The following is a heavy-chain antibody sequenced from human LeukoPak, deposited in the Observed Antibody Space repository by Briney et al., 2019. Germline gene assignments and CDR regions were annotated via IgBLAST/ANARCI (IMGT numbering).Heavy chain of an antibody. CDR3: AKEHSSGWYRPVDY. D-gene: IGHD6-19*01. CDR2: ISYDGSNK. CDR1: GFPFSNYY. V-gene: IGHV3-30*18. J-gene: IGHJ4*02. Sequence: GGSLRLSCAASGFPFSNYYMSWVRQAPGKGLEWVAAISYDGSNKYYADSVKGRFTISRDNSKNTLYLQMNSLRAEDTAVYYCAKEHSSGWYRPVDYWGQGTLVTVSS.